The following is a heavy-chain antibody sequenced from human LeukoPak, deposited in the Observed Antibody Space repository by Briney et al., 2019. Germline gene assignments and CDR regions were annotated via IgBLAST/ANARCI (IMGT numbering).Heavy chain of an antibody. V-gene: IGHV3-7*03. Sequence: PGGSLRLSCAASGFTFSSYWMSWVRQAPGKGLEWVANIKQDGGEKYYVDSVKGRFTISRDNAKNSLYLQMNSLRAEDTAVYYCAREHDILTGYSGGYYYYYGMDVWGKGTTVTVSS. CDR2: IKQDGGEK. J-gene: IGHJ6*04. CDR3: AREHDILTGYSGGYYYYYGMDV. CDR1: GFTFSSYW. D-gene: IGHD3-9*01.